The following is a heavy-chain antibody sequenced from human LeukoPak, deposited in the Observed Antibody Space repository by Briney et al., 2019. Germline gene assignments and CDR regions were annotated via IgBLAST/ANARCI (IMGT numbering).Heavy chain of an antibody. CDR1: GFYFSSYS. D-gene: IGHD1-1*01. CDR3: ARVEATTGRNYHYYYMGV. Sequence: PGGSLRLSCGASGFYFSSYSMNWVRQAPGKGLEWVSSINSGSTYMYYADSVKGRFTISRDNAKNSLHLQMYSLRAEDTAVYFCARVEATTGRNYHYYYMGVWGKGTTVTVSS. CDR2: INSGSTYM. V-gene: IGHV3-21*01. J-gene: IGHJ6*03.